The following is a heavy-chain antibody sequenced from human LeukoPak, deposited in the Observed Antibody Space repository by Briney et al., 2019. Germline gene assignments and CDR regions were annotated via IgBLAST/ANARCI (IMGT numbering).Heavy chain of an antibody. CDR3: ARFPPRRDGYNC. V-gene: IGHV3-21*01. CDR2: ISSSSSYI. D-gene: IGHD5-24*01. CDR1: GFTFSSYS. Sequence: SGGSLRLSCAASGFTFSSYSMNWVRQAPGKGLEWVSSISSSSSYIYYADSVKGRFTISRDNAKNSLYLQMNSLRAEDTAVYYCARFPPRRDGYNCWGQGTLVTVSS. J-gene: IGHJ4*02.